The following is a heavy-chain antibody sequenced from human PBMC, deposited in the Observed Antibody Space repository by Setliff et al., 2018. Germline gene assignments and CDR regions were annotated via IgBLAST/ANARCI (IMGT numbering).Heavy chain of an antibody. CDR3: VRSSAPQVVLAADFDF. V-gene: IGHV1-18*01. Sequence: GASVKVSCKTSGFGFTTFGFSWVRQAPGQGLEWLGSISPYSGNTNYPQWLQDRVTMTMDTSATTVYMEPQSLRSDDTAVYYCVRSSAPQVVLAADFDFWGQGTPVTVSS. CDR1: GFGFTTFG. D-gene: IGHD6-19*01. J-gene: IGHJ4*02. CDR2: ISPYSGNT.